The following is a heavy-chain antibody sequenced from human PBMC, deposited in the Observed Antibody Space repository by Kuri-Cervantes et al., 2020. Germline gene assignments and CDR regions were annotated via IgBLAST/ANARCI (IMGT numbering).Heavy chain of an antibody. J-gene: IGHJ4*02. D-gene: IGHD3-10*01. CDR1: GFTVSSNY. CDR2: IYSGGST. Sequence: GGSLRLSCAASGFTVSSNYMSWVRQAPGKGLEWVSVIYSGGSTYYADFVKGRFTISRDNSKNTLYLQMNSLRAEDTAMYYCARDERSRITMVRGVIMAYWGQGTLVTVSS. V-gene: IGHV3-66*02. CDR3: ARDERSRITMVRGVIMAY.